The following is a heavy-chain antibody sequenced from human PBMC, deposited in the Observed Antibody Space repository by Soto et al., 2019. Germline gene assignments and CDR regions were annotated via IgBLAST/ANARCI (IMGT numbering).Heavy chain of an antibody. J-gene: IGHJ4*02. Sequence: GGSLRLSCAASGFTFSSYGMHWVRQAPGKGLEWVAVISYDGSNKYYAYSVKGRFTISRDNSKNTLYLQMNSLRAEDTAVYYCAKSRHSYYYDSSGSFDYWGQGTLVTVSS. V-gene: IGHV3-30*18. CDR3: AKSRHSYYYDSSGSFDY. CDR1: GFTFSSYG. D-gene: IGHD3-22*01. CDR2: ISYDGSNK.